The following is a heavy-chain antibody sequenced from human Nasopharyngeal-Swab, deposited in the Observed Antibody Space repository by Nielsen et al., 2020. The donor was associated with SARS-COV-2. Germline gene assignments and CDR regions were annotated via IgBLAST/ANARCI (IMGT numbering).Heavy chain of an antibody. CDR2: ITPFNGNA. J-gene: IGHJ6*02. Sequence: SVKVSCKASGFSITYRFLHWMRQAPGQTLEWMGCITPFNGNAKYAQKFQGRVSITRDGSRTTASLELSSLRPDDTAMYFCASGQCINGVCNPTDGLDVWGQGTSVTVS. CDR3: ASGQCINGVCNPTDGLDV. V-gene: IGHV1-45*02. D-gene: IGHD2-8*01. CDR1: GFSITYRF.